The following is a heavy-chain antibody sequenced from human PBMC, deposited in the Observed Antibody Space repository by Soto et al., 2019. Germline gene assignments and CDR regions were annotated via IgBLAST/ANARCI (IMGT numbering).Heavy chain of an antibody. J-gene: IGHJ5*02. CDR1: GYIFISYG. V-gene: IGHV1-18*01. D-gene: IGHD6-6*01. Sequence: QVHLVQAGAEVKKPGASVKVSCKASGYIFISYGISWVRQAPGQGLEWMGWINTYNGNTKYAQKFQGRVTMTTDTSTSTADMELRSLRSDATAVYYCARALLYSSSSNEYYNWFDHWGQGTLVTVSS. CDR3: ARALLYSSSSNEYYNWFDH. CDR2: INTYNGNT.